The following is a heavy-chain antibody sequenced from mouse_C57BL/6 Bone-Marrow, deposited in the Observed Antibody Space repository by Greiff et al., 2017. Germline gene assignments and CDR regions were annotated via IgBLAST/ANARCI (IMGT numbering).Heavy chain of an antibody. CDR3: ARTTTVVPYYFDY. J-gene: IGHJ2*01. Sequence: VQLKESGAELARPGASVKMSCKASGYTFTSYTMHWVKQRPGQGLEWIGYINPSSGYTKYNQKFKDKATLTADKSSSTAYMQLSSLTSEDSAVYYSARTTTVVPYYFDYWGQGTTLTVSS. V-gene: IGHV1-4*01. D-gene: IGHD1-1*01. CDR2: INPSSGYT. CDR1: GYTFTSYT.